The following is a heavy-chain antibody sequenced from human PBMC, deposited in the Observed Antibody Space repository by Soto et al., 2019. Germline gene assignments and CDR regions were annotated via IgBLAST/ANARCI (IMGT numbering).Heavy chain of an antibody. J-gene: IGHJ2*01. D-gene: IGHD6-19*01. CDR2: IRSKANSYAT. V-gene: IGHV3-73*02. CDR3: MGRAVAGTRLYFDL. CDR1: GFTFSGSA. Sequence: EVHLVESGGGLVQPGGSLKLSCAASGFTFSGSAMHWVRQASGKGLEWVGRIRSKANSYATAYAASVKGRFTISRDDSKNTEYLRMNSLKTEDTAVYYCMGRAVAGTRLYFDLWGRGTLVTVSS.